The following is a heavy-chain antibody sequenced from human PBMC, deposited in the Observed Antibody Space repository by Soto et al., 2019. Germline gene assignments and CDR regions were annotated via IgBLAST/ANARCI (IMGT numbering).Heavy chain of an antibody. V-gene: IGHV6-1*01. CDR2: TCYRSKWYN. D-gene: IGHD2-8*01. CDR1: GDSVSSNSVA. Sequence: SQTLSLTCAISGDSVSSNSVAWNWIRQSPSRGLEWLGRTCYRSKWYNDYAVSVKSRITINPDTSRNQFSLQLNSVTPGDTAVYYCAREHILMAYNWFDPWGQGTLVTVSS. CDR3: AREHILMAYNWFDP. J-gene: IGHJ5*02.